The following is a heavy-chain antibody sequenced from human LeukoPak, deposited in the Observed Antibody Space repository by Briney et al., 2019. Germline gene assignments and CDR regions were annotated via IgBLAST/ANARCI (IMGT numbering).Heavy chain of an antibody. D-gene: IGHD3-3*01. J-gene: IGHJ2*01. CDR2: IYTSGST. CDR3: ARDKRYDFWSGYKYWYFDL. V-gene: IGHV4-4*07. CDR1: GGSISSYY. Sequence: SESLSLTCTVSGGSISSYYWSWIRQPAGKGLEWIGRIYTSGSTNYNPSLKSRVTMSVDTSKNQFSLKLSSVTAADAAVYYCARDKRYDFWSGYKYWYFDLWGRGTLVTVSS.